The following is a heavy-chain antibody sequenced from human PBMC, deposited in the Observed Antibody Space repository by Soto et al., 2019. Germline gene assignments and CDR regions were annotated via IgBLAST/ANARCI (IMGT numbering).Heavy chain of an antibody. J-gene: IGHJ4*02. CDR2: ISYDGSNK. Sequence: PGGSLRLSCAASGFTFSSYAMHWVRQAPGKGLEWVAVISYDGSNKYYADSAKGRFTISRDNSKNTLYLQMNSLRAEDTAVYYCARRLRYFDSPFDYWGQGTLVTVSS. D-gene: IGHD3-9*01. V-gene: IGHV3-30-3*01. CDR3: ARRLRYFDSPFDY. CDR1: GFTFSSYA.